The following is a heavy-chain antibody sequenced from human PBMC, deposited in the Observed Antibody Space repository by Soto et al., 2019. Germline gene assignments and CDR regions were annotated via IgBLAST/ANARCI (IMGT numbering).Heavy chain of an antibody. J-gene: IGHJ6*04. CDR1: GFTFSSYS. V-gene: IGHV3-21*01. Sequence: GGSLRLSCAASGFTFSSYSMNGVRQAPGKGLEWVSSISSSSSYIYYADSVKGRFTISRDNAKNSLYLQMNSLRAEDTAVYYCARGGCSSTSCYTRYGMDVWGEGTPVTVSS. CDR3: ARGGCSSTSCYTRYGMDV. D-gene: IGHD2-2*02. CDR2: ISSSSSYI.